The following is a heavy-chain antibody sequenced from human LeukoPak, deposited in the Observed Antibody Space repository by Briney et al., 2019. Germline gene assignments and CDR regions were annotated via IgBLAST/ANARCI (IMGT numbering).Heavy chain of an antibody. CDR3: ARSSGGSYPEFDY. V-gene: IGHV3-30-3*01. D-gene: IGHD1-26*01. Sequence: GGSLRLPCAASGFTFSSYAMRWVRQAPDKGLEWVSVISYDGSNTYYADSVKGRFTISRDDSKNTLYLQMNSLRAEDTAIYYCARSSGGSYPEFDYWGQGTLVTVSS. J-gene: IGHJ4*02. CDR1: GFTFSSYA. CDR2: ISYDGSNT.